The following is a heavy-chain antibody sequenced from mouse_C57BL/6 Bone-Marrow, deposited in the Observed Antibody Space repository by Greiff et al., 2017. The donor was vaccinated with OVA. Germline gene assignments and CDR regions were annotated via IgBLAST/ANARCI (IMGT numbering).Heavy chain of an antibody. D-gene: IGHD1-1*01. Sequence: QVQLQQPGAELVKPGASVKMSCKASGYTFTSYWITWVKQRPGQGLEWIGDIYPGSGSTNYNEKFKSKATLTVDTSSSTAYMQLSSLTSEDSAVYDCARGTYYYGSYWYFDVWGTGTTVTVSS. J-gene: IGHJ1*03. CDR3: ARGTYYYGSYWYFDV. V-gene: IGHV1-55*01. CDR1: GYTFTSYW. CDR2: IYPGSGST.